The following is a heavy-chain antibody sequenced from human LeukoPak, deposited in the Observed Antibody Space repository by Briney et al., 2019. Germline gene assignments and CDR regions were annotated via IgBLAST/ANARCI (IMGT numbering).Heavy chain of an antibody. CDR2: ISPSGDIT. D-gene: IGHD3-10*01. Sequence: GGSLRLSCAASGFIFSSHGMNWVRQAPGKGLEWVSGISPSGDITYYADSVKGRFTISRDNSKNTVYLQMDSLRFEDAAVYYCAKDSLNWFGESISWGQGTLVTVSS. CDR3: AKDSLNWFGESIS. V-gene: IGHV3-23*01. J-gene: IGHJ5*02. CDR1: GFIFSSHG.